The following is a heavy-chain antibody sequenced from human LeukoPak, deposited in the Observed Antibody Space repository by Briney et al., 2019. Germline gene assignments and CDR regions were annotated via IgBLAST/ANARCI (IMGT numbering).Heavy chain of an antibody. V-gene: IGHV3-23*01. CDR1: GFTFSSYA. CDR2: ISGSGGST. CDR3: AKDRELRYFDWLVGGPFDY. Sequence: GGSLRLSCAASGFTFSSYAMSWVRQAPGKGLEWVSAISGSGGSTYYADSVKGRFTISRDNSKNTLYLQMNSLRAEDTAVYYCAKDRELRYFDWLVGGPFDYWGQGTLVTVSS. D-gene: IGHD3-9*01. J-gene: IGHJ4*02.